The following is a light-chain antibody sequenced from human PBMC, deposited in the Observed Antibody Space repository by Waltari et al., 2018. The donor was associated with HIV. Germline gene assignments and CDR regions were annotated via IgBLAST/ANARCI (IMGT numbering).Light chain of an antibody. V-gene: IGLV1-51*01. CDR1: NSNIGNNY. CDR3: GTWDSSLSAGV. J-gene: IGLJ2*01. Sequence: QSVLTQPPSVSAAPGQKVTISCSGSNSNIGNNYVSWYQQLPESAPQLLIYDNHQRPSGIPDRFAGSKSGTSATLGITGLQTGDEADYYCGTWDSSLSAGVFGGGTKVTVL. CDR2: DNH.